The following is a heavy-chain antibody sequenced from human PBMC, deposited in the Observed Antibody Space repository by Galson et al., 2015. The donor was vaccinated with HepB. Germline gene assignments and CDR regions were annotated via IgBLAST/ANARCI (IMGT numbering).Heavy chain of an antibody. CDR3: AREVNGDYSFDY. J-gene: IGHJ4*02. CDR2: IYHSGST. V-gene: IGHV4-31*03. CDR1: GGSIDTGYY. Sequence: TLSLTCTVSGGSIDTGYYWSWIRQHPGKGLEWIGNIYHSGSTYYNPSPKSRVTISVDRSQNQFSLKLSPVTAADTAVYYCAREVNGDYSFDYWGQGSLVTVSS. D-gene: IGHD4-17*01.